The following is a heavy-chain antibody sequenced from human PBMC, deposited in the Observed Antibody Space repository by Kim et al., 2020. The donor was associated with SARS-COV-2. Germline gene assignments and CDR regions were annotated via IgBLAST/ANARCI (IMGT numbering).Heavy chain of an antibody. D-gene: IGHD5-18*01. J-gene: IGHJ4*02. V-gene: IGHV4-59*01. Sequence: PALKNRVPLSVDASKNPFSLKLSSVTAADTAVYYCARMMDTAMVEYYFDCWGQGTLVTVSS. CDR3: ARMMDTAMVEYYFDC.